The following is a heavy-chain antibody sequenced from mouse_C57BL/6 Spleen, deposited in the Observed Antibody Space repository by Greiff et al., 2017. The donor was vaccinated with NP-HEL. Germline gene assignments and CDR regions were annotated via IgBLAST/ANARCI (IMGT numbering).Heavy chain of an antibody. CDR1: GYTFTDYY. D-gene: IGHD1-1*01. CDR2: INPYNGGT. V-gene: IGHV1-19*01. J-gene: IGHJ2*01. CDR3: ARSGTVGYYFDY. Sequence: EVQLQQSGPVLVKPGASVKMSCKASGYTFTDYYMNWVKQSHGKSLEWIGVINPYNGGTSYNQKFKGKATLTVDKSSSTAYMELNSLTSEDSAVYYCARSGTVGYYFDYWGQGTTLTVSS.